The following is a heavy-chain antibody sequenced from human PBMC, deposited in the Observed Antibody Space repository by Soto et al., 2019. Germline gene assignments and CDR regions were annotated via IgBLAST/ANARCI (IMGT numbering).Heavy chain of an antibody. CDR3: ATTIYSGGWSRDY. CDR2: IYYGGNT. CDR1: GGSINSNYF. D-gene: IGHD6-19*01. V-gene: IGHV4-39*01. Sequence: SETLSLTCAVSGGSINSNYFWGWIRQPPGRGLEWIGSIYYGGNTYYNPSLKSRVTISADSSKNQFSLTLNSVTAADTAVYYYATTIYSGGWSRDYWGQGTLVTVSS. J-gene: IGHJ4*02.